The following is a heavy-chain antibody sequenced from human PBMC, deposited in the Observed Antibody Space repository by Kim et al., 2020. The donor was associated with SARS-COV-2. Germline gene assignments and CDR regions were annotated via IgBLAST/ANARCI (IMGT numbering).Heavy chain of an antibody. Sequence: SVKVSCKASGGTFSSYAISWVRQAPGQGLEWMGGIIPIFGTANYAQKFQGRVTITADESTSTAYMELSSLRSEDTAVYYCARYPDSAIVRGVITYYYYYGMDVWGQGTTVTVSS. CDR1: GGTFSSYA. V-gene: IGHV1-69*13. CDR3: ARYPDSAIVRGVITYYYYYGMDV. CDR2: IIPIFGTA. D-gene: IGHD3-10*02. J-gene: IGHJ6*02.